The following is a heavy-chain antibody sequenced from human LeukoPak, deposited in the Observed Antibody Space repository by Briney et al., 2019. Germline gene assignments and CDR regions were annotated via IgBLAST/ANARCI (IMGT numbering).Heavy chain of an antibody. CDR3: TKEPSP. Sequence: GSLRLSCAASGFTFITAWMSWIRQPAGKGLEWIGRIFTDGGTSYNPSLKSRVTMSVDTSKNQFSLKLRSVTAADTAVYYCTKEPSPWGQGTLVTVSS. CDR1: GFTFITAW. CDR2: IFTDGGT. V-gene: IGHV4-4*07. J-gene: IGHJ5*02.